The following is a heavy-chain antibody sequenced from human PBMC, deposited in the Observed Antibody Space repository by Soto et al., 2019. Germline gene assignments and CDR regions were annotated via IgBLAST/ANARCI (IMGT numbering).Heavy chain of an antibody. Sequence: QVQLVESGGGVVQPGRSLRLSCAASGFTFSSYAMHWVRQAPGKGLEWVAVISYDGSNKYYAESVKGRFTISRDNSKNKLYMQMNSVRAEYTAVYYCAREEVAASRSYLDYWGQGTLVTVSS. CDR1: GFTFSSYA. D-gene: IGHD2-15*01. V-gene: IGHV3-30-3*01. CDR3: AREEVAASRSYLDY. J-gene: IGHJ4*02. CDR2: ISYDGSNK.